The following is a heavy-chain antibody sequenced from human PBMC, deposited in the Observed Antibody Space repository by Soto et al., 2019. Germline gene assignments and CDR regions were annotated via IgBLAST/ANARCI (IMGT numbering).Heavy chain of an antibody. Sequence: SETLSLTCAVYGGSFSGYYWSWIRQPPGKGLEWIGEINHSGSTNYNPSLKSRVTISVDTSKNQFSLKLSSVTAADTAVYYCASQRDSSSWYGGYYYYYGMDVWGQGTTVTVSS. V-gene: IGHV4-34*01. J-gene: IGHJ6*02. CDR3: ASQRDSSSWYGGYYYYYGMDV. CDR1: GGSFSGYY. D-gene: IGHD6-13*01. CDR2: INHSGST.